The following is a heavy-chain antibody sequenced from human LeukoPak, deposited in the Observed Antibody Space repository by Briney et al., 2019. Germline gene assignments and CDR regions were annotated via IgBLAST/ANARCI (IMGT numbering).Heavy chain of an antibody. Sequence: PSETLSLTCTVSGASIRSHYWSWIRQPPGKGLEWIGYMYYSGNSNYNPALKSRVTISVDTSKNQFSLKLSSVTAADTAVYYCASGTARRGVWFDPWGQGTLVTVSS. J-gene: IGHJ5*02. D-gene: IGHD6-6*01. V-gene: IGHV4-59*11. CDR1: GASIRSHY. CDR3: ASGTARRGVWFDP. CDR2: MYYSGNS.